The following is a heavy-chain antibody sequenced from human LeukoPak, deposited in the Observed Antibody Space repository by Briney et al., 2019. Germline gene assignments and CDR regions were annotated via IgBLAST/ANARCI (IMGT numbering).Heavy chain of an antibody. V-gene: IGHV4-59*01. J-gene: IGHJ4*02. CDR1: SGSMSSYY. Sequence: PSETLSLTCAVSSGSMSSYYWSWIRQPPGQGLEWIGYIDYTGVTNYSPSLKRRLTISLDTAMKQFSLNLRSVTAADTAMYYCARGGSGYPLDYWGQGTLVTVSS. D-gene: IGHD3-22*01. CDR3: ARGGSGYPLDY. CDR2: IDYTGVT.